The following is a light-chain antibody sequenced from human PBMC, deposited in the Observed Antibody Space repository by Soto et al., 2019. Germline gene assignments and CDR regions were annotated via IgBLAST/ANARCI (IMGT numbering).Light chain of an antibody. J-gene: IGKJ1*01. Sequence: DIHLTQSPSTLSASVGDRVTITCRASQTVSHWLAWYQQKPGKAPKLLIYDASSLESGVPSRFSGSGSGTEFTLTISSLQPDDFATYYCQQYNSYSRTFGQGTKVDIK. CDR2: DAS. V-gene: IGKV1-5*01. CDR1: QTVSHW. CDR3: QQYNSYSRT.